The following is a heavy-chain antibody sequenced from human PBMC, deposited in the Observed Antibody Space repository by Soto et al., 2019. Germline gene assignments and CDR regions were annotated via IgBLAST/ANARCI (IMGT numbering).Heavy chain of an antibody. V-gene: IGHV3-74*01. J-gene: IGHJ4*02. CDR2: INSDGRST. D-gene: IGHD3-3*01. CDR1: GFTFSSYW. CDR3: ARGLDFWSGYYSSALFDY. Sequence: GGSLRLSCAASGFTFSSYWMHWVRQAPGKGLVWVSRINSDGRSTSYADSVKGRFTISRDNAKNTLYLQMNSLRAEDTAVYYCARGLDFWSGYYSSALFDYWGQGTLVTVSS.